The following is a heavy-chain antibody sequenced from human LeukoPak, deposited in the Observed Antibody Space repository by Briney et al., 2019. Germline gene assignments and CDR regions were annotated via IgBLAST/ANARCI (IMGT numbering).Heavy chain of an antibody. J-gene: IGHJ3*02. Sequence: GASVKVSFKASGYTFTIYYMHWVRQPPGQGLEWMGIINPSGGSTSDAQKVQGRVTITRDTSTSTVYMELSSLRSEDTAVYYCARGSGSYYRTLDAFDIWGQGTMVTVSS. CDR2: INPSGGST. D-gene: IGHD1-26*01. V-gene: IGHV1-46*01. CDR1: GYTFTIYY. CDR3: ARGSGSYYRTLDAFDI.